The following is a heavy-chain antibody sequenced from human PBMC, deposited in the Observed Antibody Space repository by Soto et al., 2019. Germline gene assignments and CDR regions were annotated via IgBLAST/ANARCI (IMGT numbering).Heavy chain of an antibody. CDR2: ISWNSGSI. CDR3: AKDANPSIAADDAFDI. CDR1: GFTFDDYA. V-gene: IGHV3-9*01. D-gene: IGHD6-13*01. J-gene: IGHJ3*02. Sequence: GGSLRLSCAASGFTFDDYAMHWVRQAPGKGLEWVSGISWNSGSIGYADSVKGRFTISRDNAKNSLYLQMNSLRAEDTALYYCAKDANPSIAADDAFDIWGQGTMVTVSS.